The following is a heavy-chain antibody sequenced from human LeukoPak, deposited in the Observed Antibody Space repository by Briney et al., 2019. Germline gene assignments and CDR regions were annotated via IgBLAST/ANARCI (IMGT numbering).Heavy chain of an antibody. CDR1: GFTFSSYG. V-gene: IGHV3-30*02. J-gene: IGHJ4*02. Sequence: GGSLRLSCAASGFTFSSYGMHWVRQAPRKGLEWVAFIRYDGSNKYYVDSVKGRFTISRDNSKNTLYLQMNSLRAEDTAVYYCARNSYDGSTFDYRGQGTLVTAAS. CDR2: IRYDGSNK. D-gene: IGHD5-18*01. CDR3: ARNSYDGSTFDY.